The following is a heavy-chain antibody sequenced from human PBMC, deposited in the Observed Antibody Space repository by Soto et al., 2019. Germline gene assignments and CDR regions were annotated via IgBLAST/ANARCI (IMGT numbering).Heavy chain of an antibody. CDR1: GFTFSNYA. Sequence: EVQLLESGGGLVQPGGSLRLSCVASGFTFSNYAMSWVRQTPGKGLEWVSNISGSADSTYSADSPKGRFTVSGDNSKNTLYLQMSSLRPEDTAVYYCAREPLGEAVAGRPILLSEFDYWSQGTLVTVSS. CDR2: ISGSADST. D-gene: IGHD6-6*01. CDR3: AREPLGEAVAGRPILLSEFDY. V-gene: IGHV3-23*01. J-gene: IGHJ4*02.